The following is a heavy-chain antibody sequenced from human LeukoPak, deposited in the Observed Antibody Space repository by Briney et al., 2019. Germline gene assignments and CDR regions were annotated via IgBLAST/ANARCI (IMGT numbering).Heavy chain of an antibody. V-gene: IGHV4-59*01. CDR3: ARDGGKYCSSTSCRNAFDI. CDR2: IYYSGST. J-gene: IGHJ3*02. CDR1: GGSISTYY. D-gene: IGHD2-2*01. Sequence: SETLSLTCTVSGGSISTYYWSWIRQPPGKGLEWIGYIYYSGSTNYYPSLKSRVTISVDTSKNQFSLYLSSVTAADTAVYYCARDGGKYCSSTSCRNAFDIWGQGTMVTVSA.